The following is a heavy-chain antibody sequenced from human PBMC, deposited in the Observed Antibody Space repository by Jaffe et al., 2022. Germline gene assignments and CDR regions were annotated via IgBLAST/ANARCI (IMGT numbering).Heavy chain of an antibody. D-gene: IGHD2-15*01. V-gene: IGHV1-2*02. J-gene: IGHJ4*02. Sequence: QVQLVQSGAEVKKPGASVKVSCKASGYTFTGYYMHWVRQAPGQGLEWMGWINPNSGGTNYAQKFQGRVTMTRDTSISTAYMELSRLRSDDTAVYYCARDHHYCSGGSCYSGGEGYWGQGTLVTVSS. CDR1: GYTFTGYY. CDR3: ARDHHYCSGGSCYSGGEGY. CDR2: INPNSGGT.